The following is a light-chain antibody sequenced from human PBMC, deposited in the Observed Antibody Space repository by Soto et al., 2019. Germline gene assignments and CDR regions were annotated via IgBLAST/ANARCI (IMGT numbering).Light chain of an antibody. CDR3: QQYNSYSPT. CDR2: KAS. J-gene: IGKJ1*01. Sequence: DIQMTQSPSSVSASVGDRVTITCRSIEDISTWLAWYQQKAGKAPNLLIYKASRLESGVPSRFSGSGSETEFTLTISGLQPGDSATYYCQQYNSYSPTFGQGTKVDIK. V-gene: IGKV1-5*03. CDR1: EDISTW.